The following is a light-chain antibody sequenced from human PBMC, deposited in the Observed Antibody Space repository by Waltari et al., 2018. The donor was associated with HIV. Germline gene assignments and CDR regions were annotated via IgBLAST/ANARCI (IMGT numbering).Light chain of an antibody. CDR1: SSHVGAYTF. CDR3: SSYTSSSTPV. V-gene: IGLV2-14*01. Sequence: QSALTQPASVSGSPGQSITFSCTGTSSHVGAYTFVSWYQQHPGKAPKLMIYEVSNRPSGVSNRFSGSKSGNTASLTISGLQAEDEADYYCSSYTSSSTPVFGGGTKLTVL. CDR2: EVS. J-gene: IGLJ2*01.